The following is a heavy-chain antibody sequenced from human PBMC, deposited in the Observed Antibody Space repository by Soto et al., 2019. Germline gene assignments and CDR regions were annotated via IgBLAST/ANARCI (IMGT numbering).Heavy chain of an antibody. V-gene: IGHV1-3*04. Sequence: ASVKVSCKASGYAFTAYGIHWVRQAPGQRLEWMGWINTGNGHTKYSQKFQGRVTITRDTSARTAYMELNSLRSEDTAVYYCASRGYDFWSGLDPWGQGTLVTVSS. CDR1: GYAFTAYG. D-gene: IGHD3-3*01. J-gene: IGHJ5*02. CDR2: INTGNGHT. CDR3: ASRGYDFWSGLDP.